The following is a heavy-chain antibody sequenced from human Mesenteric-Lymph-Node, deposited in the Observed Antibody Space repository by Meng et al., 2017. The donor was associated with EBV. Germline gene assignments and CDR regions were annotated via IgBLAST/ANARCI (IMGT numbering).Heavy chain of an antibody. CDR2: ITGSGSNT. CDR1: GLTFSSHW. D-gene: IGHD6-19*01. CDR3: AKEGSEYSSGWYDY. Sequence: EVQLVESXXXXVXXGGSLRLSCKASGLTFSSHWMHWVRQEAPGKGLGWGSRITGSGSNTYFADSVKGRFTISRDNSKNTLYLQMNSLRAEDTAVYYCAKEGSEYSSGWYDYWGQGTLVTVSS. J-gene: IGHJ4*02. V-gene: IGHV3-23*04.